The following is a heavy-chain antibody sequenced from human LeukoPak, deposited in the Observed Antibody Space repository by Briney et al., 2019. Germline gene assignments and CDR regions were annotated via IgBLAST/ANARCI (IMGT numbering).Heavy chain of an antibody. V-gene: IGHV4-59*01. Sequence: SETLSLTCTVSGGSISSYYWSWIRQPPGKGLEWIGYIYYSGSTNYNPSLKSRVTISVDTSKNQFSLKLSSVTAADTAVYYCARGKWELHPVYFDYWGQGTLVTVSS. CDR1: GGSISSYY. CDR3: ARGKWELHPVYFDY. D-gene: IGHD1-26*01. J-gene: IGHJ4*02. CDR2: IYYSGST.